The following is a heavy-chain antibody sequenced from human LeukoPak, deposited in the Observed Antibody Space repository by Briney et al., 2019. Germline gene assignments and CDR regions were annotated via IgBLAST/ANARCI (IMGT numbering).Heavy chain of an antibody. Sequence: PSETLSLTCAVYGGSFSGYYWSWIRQPPGKGLEWIGEINHSGSTNYNPPLKSRVTISVDTSKNQFSLKLSSVTAADTAVYHCARARRRFDPWGQGTLVTVSS. J-gene: IGHJ5*02. V-gene: IGHV4-34*01. CDR3: ARARRRFDP. CDR1: GGSFSGYY. CDR2: INHSGST.